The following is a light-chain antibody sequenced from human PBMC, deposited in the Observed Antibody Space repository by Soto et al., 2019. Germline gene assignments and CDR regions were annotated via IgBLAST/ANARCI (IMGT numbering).Light chain of an antibody. V-gene: IGKV1-5*01. J-gene: IGKJ1*01. Sequence: QSPSTLSASVXXXXTIXXXXXXXXSSWLAWYQQKPGKAPKLLIYDASSLESGVPSRFSGSGSGTEFTLTISSLQPDDFATYYCQQYNSYRGTFGQGTKVEIK. CDR1: XXXSSW. CDR2: DAS. CDR3: QQYNSYRGT.